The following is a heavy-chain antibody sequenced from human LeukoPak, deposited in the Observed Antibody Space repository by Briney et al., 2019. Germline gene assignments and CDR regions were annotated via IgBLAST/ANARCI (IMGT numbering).Heavy chain of an antibody. V-gene: IGHV1-69*01. D-gene: IGHD5-24*01. CDR1: GGTFISYA. CDR2: IIPIFGTA. CDR3: ARNPIVEMATIDDAFDI. Sequence: SVKVSCKASGGTFISYAISWVRQAPGQGLEWMGGIIPIFGTANYAQKFQGRGTITADESTSTAYMELSSLRSEDTAVSYCARNPIVEMATIDDAFDIWGQGTMVTVSS. J-gene: IGHJ3*02.